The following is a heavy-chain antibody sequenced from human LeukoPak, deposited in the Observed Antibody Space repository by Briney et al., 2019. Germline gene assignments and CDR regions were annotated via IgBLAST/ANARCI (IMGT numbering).Heavy chain of an antibody. CDR3: AKGVDDYVWGSNGLDV. CDR1: GFTFSSYA. CDR2: ISGSGGTT. J-gene: IGHJ6*02. Sequence: PGGSLRLSCAASGFTFSSYAMTWVRQAPGKGLEWVSVISGSGGTTYYADSVKGRFTISRDNSKNTLYLQMNSLRAEDTAVYYCAKGVDDYVWGSNGLDVWGQGTTVTVAS. D-gene: IGHD3-16*01. V-gene: IGHV3-23*01.